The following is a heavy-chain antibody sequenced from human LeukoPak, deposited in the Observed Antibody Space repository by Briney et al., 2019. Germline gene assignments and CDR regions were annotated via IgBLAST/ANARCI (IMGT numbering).Heavy chain of an antibody. CDR1: GFTFDDYA. D-gene: IGHD3-10*01. CDR2: ISWNSGSI. V-gene: IGHV3-9*01. Sequence: GGSLRLSCAASGFTFDDYAMHWVRQAPGKGLEWVSGISWNSGSIGYADSVKGRFTISRDNSKNTLYLQMNSLRAEDTAVYYCAKEARSGPGVFDYWGQGTLVTVSS. J-gene: IGHJ4*02. CDR3: AKEARSGPGVFDY.